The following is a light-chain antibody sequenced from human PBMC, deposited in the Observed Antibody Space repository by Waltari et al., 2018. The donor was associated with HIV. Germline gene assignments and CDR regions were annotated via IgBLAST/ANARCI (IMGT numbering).Light chain of an antibody. CDR2: EDN. V-gene: IGLV6-57*03. CDR3: QSCYNTYRV. Sequence: NFMLTQPQSVSDSPGKTVTISCTRSSGNIARHYVHWYQHRPGSAPSLVIYEDNQRPPGVPGRFSGSIDTSSNSASLTISGLEPEDEAFYYCQSCYNTYRVFGGGTKLTVL. J-gene: IGLJ3*02. CDR1: SGNIARHY.